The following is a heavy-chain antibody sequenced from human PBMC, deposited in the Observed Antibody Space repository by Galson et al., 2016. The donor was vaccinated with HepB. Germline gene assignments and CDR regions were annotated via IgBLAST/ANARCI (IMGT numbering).Heavy chain of an antibody. J-gene: IGHJ4*02. CDR3: AKGRTGTTGPVEY. Sequence: SLRLSCAASGFTFSSNWMGWVRQSPGKGLEWVSTLSASGGATYYSDSVKGRFTISRDNSKNTLYLQMNSLRDEDTAVYYCAKGRTGTTGPVEYWGQGTLVTVSS. CDR2: LSASGGAT. CDR1: GFTFSSNW. D-gene: IGHD1-1*01. V-gene: IGHV3-23*01.